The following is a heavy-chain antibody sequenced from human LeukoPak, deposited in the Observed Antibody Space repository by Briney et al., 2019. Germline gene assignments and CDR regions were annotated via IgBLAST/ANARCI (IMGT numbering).Heavy chain of an antibody. Sequence: GASVKVSCKASGYMFNIYGISWVRQAPGQGLEWMAWTSVNNGDTKYGQKFQGRVTVTTDTSTSTVYLELRRLRPDDTAVYYCARARYSGSYYVYWGQGTLVTVSS. D-gene: IGHD1-26*01. V-gene: IGHV1-18*01. CDR1: GYMFNIYG. J-gene: IGHJ4*02. CDR3: ARARYSGSYYVY. CDR2: TSVNNGDT.